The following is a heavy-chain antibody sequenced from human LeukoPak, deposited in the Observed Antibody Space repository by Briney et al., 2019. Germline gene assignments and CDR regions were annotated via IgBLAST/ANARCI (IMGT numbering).Heavy chain of an antibody. V-gene: IGHV3-53*01. CDR3: ARGNWNHDAFDI. CDR2: IYSGGST. Sequence: GGSLRLSCAASGFTVSSNYMSWVRQAPGKWLEWVSVIYSGGSTYYADSVKGRFTISRDNSKNTLYLQMNSLRAEDTAVYYCARGNWNHDAFDIWGQGTMVTVSS. J-gene: IGHJ3*02. D-gene: IGHD1-20*01. CDR1: GFTVSSNY.